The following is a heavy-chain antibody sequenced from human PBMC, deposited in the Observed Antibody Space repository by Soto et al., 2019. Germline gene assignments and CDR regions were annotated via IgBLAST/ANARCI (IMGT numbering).Heavy chain of an antibody. V-gene: IGHV3-33*01. D-gene: IGHD2-15*01. CDR3: ARMEAGYCSGGSCSHFDY. J-gene: IGHJ4*02. CDR2: IWYDGSNK. Sequence: GGSLRLSCAASGFTFSSYGMHWVRQAPGKGLEWVAVIWYDGSNKYYADSVKGRFTISRDNSKNTLYLQMNSLRAEDTAVYYCARMEAGYCSGGSCSHFDYWGQETLVTVSS. CDR1: GFTFSSYG.